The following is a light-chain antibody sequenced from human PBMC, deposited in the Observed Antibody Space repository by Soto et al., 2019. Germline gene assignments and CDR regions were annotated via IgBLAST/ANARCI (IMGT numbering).Light chain of an antibody. J-gene: IGKJ1*01. CDR3: QQYNNWPPWT. V-gene: IGKV3-15*01. CDR1: QSVSSN. CDR2: GAS. Sequence: EIVMTQSPATLSVSPGERATLSCRASQSVSSNLAWYQQKPGQAPRLLIYGASTRATGIPVRFSGSGSGTEFTLTISSLQSEDFAVYYCQQYNNWPPWTFGRGTKVETK.